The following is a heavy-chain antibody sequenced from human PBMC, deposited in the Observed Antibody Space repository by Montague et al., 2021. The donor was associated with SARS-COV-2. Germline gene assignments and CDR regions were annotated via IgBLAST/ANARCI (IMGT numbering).Heavy chain of an antibody. J-gene: IGHJ4*02. V-gene: IGHV3-20*04. D-gene: IGHD6-13*01. Sequence: SLRLSCAASGSTFDNYGMSWVRQGPGKGLEWVSGIKRKGESTGYEDSVKGRFTISRDNAKNFLYLQMNSLRVEDTALYYCVRGAAAGPLDSWGQGTLVTVS. CDR2: IKRKGEST. CDR1: GSTFDNYG. CDR3: VRGAAAGPLDS.